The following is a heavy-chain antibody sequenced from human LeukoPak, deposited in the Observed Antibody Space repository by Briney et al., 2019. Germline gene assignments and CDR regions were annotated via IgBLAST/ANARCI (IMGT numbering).Heavy chain of an antibody. CDR3: ARDIHDY. V-gene: IGHV3-21*01. J-gene: IGHJ4*02. CDR1: GFTFSSYS. Sequence: GGSLRLSCTASGFTFSSYSMNWVRQAPGKGLEWVSSISSTGSYIYYADSVKGRFTVSRDNAKNSLYLQMYSLRGEDTAVYYCARDIHDYWGQGTLVTVSS. CDR2: ISSTGSYI.